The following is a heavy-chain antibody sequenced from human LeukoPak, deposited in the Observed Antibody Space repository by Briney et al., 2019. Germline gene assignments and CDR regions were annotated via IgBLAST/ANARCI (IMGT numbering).Heavy chain of an antibody. CDR1: GFNFTGYW. Sequence: GGSLRLSCAATGFNFTGYWMTWVRQVPGKGLEWVANINQDGSEKHYLGSVKGRFTISRDNAKNSLYLQMNSLTAGDTAVYYCARGPPRGKYYYMDVWGKGTTVTVSS. CDR2: INQDGSEK. J-gene: IGHJ6*03. V-gene: IGHV3-7*01. D-gene: IGHD1-1*01. CDR3: ARGPPRGKYYYMDV.